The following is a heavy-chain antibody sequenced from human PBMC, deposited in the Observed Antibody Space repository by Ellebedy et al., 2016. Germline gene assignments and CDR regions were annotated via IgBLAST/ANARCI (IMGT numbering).Heavy chain of an antibody. J-gene: IGHJ4*02. CDR3: AREERGIYGDYYYFDY. CDR2: IYSGGST. V-gene: IGHV3-53*01. D-gene: IGHD4-17*01. Sequence: GESLKISXAASGFTVSSNYMSWVRQAPGKGLEWVSVIYSGGSTYYADSVKGRFTISRDNSKNTLYPQMNSLRAEDTAVYYCAREERGIYGDYYYFDYWGQGTLVTVSS. CDR1: GFTVSSNY.